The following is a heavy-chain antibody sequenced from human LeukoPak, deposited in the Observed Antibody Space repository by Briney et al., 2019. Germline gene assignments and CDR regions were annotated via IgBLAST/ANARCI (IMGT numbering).Heavy chain of an antibody. CDR1: GFTFSSYG. J-gene: IGHJ4*02. D-gene: IGHD4-17*01. CDR2: IWYDGSNK. CDR3: ARDPLDADYGDYAYYFDY. V-gene: IGHV3-33*01. Sequence: GGSLRLSCAASGFTFSSYGMHWVRQAPGKGLEWVAVIWYDGSNKYYADSVKGRFTISRDNSKNTLYLQMNSLRAEDTVVYYCARDPLDADYGDYAYYFDYWGQGTLVTVSS.